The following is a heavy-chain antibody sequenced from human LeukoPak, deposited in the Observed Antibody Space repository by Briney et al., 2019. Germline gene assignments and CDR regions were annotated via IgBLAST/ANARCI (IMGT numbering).Heavy chain of an antibody. J-gene: IGHJ3*02. CDR2: IRSDGSVT. Sequence: GGSQRLSCAASGFAFSSYWMHWVRQAPGKGLVRVSRIRSDGSVTAYADSVKGRFTISRDNAKNTLYLQMNSLRAEDTAVYYCAKEQAGALDIWGQGTMVTVSS. V-gene: IGHV3-74*01. D-gene: IGHD3-10*01. CDR1: GFAFSSYW. CDR3: AKEQAGALDI.